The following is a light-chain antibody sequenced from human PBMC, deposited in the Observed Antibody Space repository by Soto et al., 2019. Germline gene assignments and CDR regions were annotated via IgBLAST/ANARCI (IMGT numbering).Light chain of an antibody. CDR3: QQRSGEPMYT. CDR2: GES. J-gene: IGKJ2*01. V-gene: IGKV3-11*01. Sequence: EIVLTQSPATLSLSSGERATLSCRASQSISGHLAWYQQKPGQAPSLLMFGESSRADGVPPRFSVSGSGTDFSLILSSLEPEDIAVYYCQQRSGEPMYTFVQGTKLEI. CDR1: QSISGH.